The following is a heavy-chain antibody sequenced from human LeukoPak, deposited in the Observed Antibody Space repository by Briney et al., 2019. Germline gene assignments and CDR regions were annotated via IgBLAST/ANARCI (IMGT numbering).Heavy chain of an antibody. D-gene: IGHD2-2*01. CDR1: GFTFSDYA. CDR2: VTYSGAPT. CDR3: AKGLQRTPYYYYGMDV. V-gene: IGHV3-23*01. Sequence: GGSLRLSCAASGFTFSDYAMSWVRQAPGKGLEWVSAVTYSGAPTYYADSVKGRFTISRDTPKNTLYLQMNNLRVEDTAVYYCAKGLQRTPYYYYGMDVWGQGTTVTVSS. J-gene: IGHJ6*02.